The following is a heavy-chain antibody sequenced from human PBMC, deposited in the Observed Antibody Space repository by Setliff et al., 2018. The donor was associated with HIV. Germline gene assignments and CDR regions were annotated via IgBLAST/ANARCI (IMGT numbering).Heavy chain of an antibody. CDR1: GGSISSGSYF. J-gene: IGHJ6*02. V-gene: IGHV4-61*10. CDR2: IYYSGST. Sequence: SETLSLTCTVSGGSISSGSYFWTWIRQPAGKGLEWIGYIYYSGSTKYNPSLNSRVTISVDTSKNQFSLKLSSVIAADTAVYYCARIFGDQGYYYGMDVWGQGTTVTVSS. CDR3: ARIFGDQGYYYGMDV. D-gene: IGHD3-3*01.